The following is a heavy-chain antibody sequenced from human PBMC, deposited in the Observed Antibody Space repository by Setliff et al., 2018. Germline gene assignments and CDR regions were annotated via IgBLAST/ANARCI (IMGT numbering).Heavy chain of an antibody. Sequence: SETLSLTCSVSGDSINHFFWTWVRLSPGKGLEWIGYIYYTGGATYNPSLRGRASIAIGASKAHFSLDLRTVTTADTAVYYCARDASFGFDVWGPGITVTVSS. V-gene: IGHV4-59*01. J-gene: IGHJ6*02. CDR2: IYYTGGA. CDR3: ARDASFGFDV. D-gene: IGHD2-2*01. CDR1: GDSINHFF.